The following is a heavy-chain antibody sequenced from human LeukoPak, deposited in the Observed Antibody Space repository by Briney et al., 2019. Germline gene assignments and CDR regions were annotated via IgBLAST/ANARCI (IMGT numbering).Heavy chain of an antibody. CDR3: ARGPVGGGYHYYYYMDV. V-gene: IGHV4-34*01. D-gene: IGHD2-15*01. CDR1: GGSFSGYY. J-gene: IGHJ6*03. CDR2: INHSGST. Sequence: SETLSLTCAVYGGSFSGYYWSWIRQPPGKGLEWIGGINHSGSTNYNPSLKSRVTISVDTSKNQFSLKLSSVTAADTAVYYCARGPVGGGYHYYYYMDVWGKGTTVTVSS.